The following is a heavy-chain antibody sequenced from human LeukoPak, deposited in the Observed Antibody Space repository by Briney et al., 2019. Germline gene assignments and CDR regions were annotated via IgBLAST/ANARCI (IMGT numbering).Heavy chain of an antibody. V-gene: IGHV3-30*02. J-gene: IGHJ6*03. CDR1: GFTFNSYG. Sequence: PGGSLRLSCAASGFTFNSYGMHWVRQAPGKGLEWVAFIRYDGSYEYYGDSVKGRSTISRDNSKTTLYLQMNSLRSEDTAVYYCAKDGGLHLYYYYNYMDIWGKGTTVTVSS. D-gene: IGHD5-24*01. CDR2: IRYDGSYE. CDR3: AKDGGLHLYYYYNYMDI.